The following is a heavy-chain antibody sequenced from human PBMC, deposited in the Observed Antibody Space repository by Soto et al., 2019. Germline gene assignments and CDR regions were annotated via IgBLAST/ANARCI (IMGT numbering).Heavy chain of an antibody. V-gene: IGHV4-39*01. Sequence: LQLQESGPGVVKPSETLSLACSVSGGSIKSNDYFWGWVRQPPGKGLEWIASIYSNGGTYDSPSLKSRAPVSIDTSKNQFFLTVRSVTAADTAVYYCASFLVGATARNDFDSWGRGTLVTISS. D-gene: IGHD2-8*02. CDR2: IYSNGGT. J-gene: IGHJ4*02. CDR1: GGSIKSNDYF. CDR3: ASFLVGATARNDFDS.